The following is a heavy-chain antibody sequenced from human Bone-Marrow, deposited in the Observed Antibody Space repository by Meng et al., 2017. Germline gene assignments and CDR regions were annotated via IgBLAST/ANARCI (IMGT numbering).Heavy chain of an antibody. CDR1: GYTFSTCG. V-gene: IGHV1-18*04. CDR3: ARDPTDYGGTQN. Sequence: ASVKVSCKASGYTFSTCGITWVRQAPGQGLEWMGWISGYNGNTNYAQKLQGRVTMTTDTSTSTAYMELRSLRSDDTAVYYCARDPTDYGGTQNWGQGTLVTVSS. D-gene: IGHD4-23*01. J-gene: IGHJ4*02. CDR2: ISGYNGNT.